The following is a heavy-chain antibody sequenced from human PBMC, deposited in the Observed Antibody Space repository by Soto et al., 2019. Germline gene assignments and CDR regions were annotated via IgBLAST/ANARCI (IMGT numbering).Heavy chain of an antibody. Sequence: QVQLQESGPGLVKPSQTLSLTCNVSGESLSSGGYYCSWVRHPPGKGLVWIGYIYDGESAYYNPSLKSRVTISMDTSKNLFAMRLSSVTAAYTSVYYCARASSSSSAAYSWGQGTLVTVSS. V-gene: IGHV4-31*03. CDR3: ARASSSSSAAYS. J-gene: IGHJ4*02. CDR2: IYDGESA. D-gene: IGHD6-6*01. CDR1: GESLSSGGYY.